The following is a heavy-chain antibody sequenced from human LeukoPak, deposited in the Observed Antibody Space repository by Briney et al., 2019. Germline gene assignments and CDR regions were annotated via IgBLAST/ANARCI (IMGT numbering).Heavy chain of an antibody. CDR3: PRKYDSSGYFDC. D-gene: IGHD3-22*01. Sequence: QPGGSLRLSCAASGFTFSDYAMSWVRQAPGQGLEWVSTISDDGSGTYYADSVKGRFTISRDNSKNTLYLQMNSLRAEDTAVYYCPRKYDSSGYFDCWGRGTLVTVSS. V-gene: IGHV3-23*01. CDR2: ISDDGSGT. CDR1: GFTFSDYA. J-gene: IGHJ4*02.